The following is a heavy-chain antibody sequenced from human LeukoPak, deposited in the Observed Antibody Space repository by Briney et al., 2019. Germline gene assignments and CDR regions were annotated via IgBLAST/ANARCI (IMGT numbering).Heavy chain of an antibody. Sequence: ASVKVSCKASGGTFSSYTISWVRQAPGQGLEWMGRIIPILGIANYAQKFQGRVTITADKSTSTAYMELSSPRSEDTAVYYCARGYCSSTSCYRAFDIWGQGTMATVSS. D-gene: IGHD2-2*02. CDR2: IIPILGIA. CDR1: GGTFSSYT. J-gene: IGHJ3*02. CDR3: ARGYCSSTSCYRAFDI. V-gene: IGHV1-69*02.